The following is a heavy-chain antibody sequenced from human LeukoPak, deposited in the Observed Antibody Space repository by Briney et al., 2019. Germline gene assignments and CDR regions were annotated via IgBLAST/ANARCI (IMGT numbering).Heavy chain of an antibody. CDR3: AKGGSSGYYYYFDY. D-gene: IGHD3-22*01. Sequence: GGSLRLSCAASGFTFNNYAMSWVRQAPGKGLEWVSAISGSGGSTYYADSVKGRFTISRDNSKNTVYLQMSSLRAEDTAVYYCAKGGSSGYYYYFDYWGQGTLVTVSS. J-gene: IGHJ4*02. CDR1: GFTFNNYA. V-gene: IGHV3-23*01. CDR2: ISGSGGST.